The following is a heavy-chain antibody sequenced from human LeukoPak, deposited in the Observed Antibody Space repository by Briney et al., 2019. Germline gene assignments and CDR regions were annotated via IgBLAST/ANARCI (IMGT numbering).Heavy chain of an antibody. J-gene: IGHJ2*01. D-gene: IGHD2-21*02. CDR2: ISGSGGST. CDR3: AKCGQAPGVTRLYWHFDL. V-gene: IGHV3-23*01. Sequence: QPGGSLRLSCAASGFTFSNYAMNWVRQAPGKGLEWVSAISGSGGSTYYADSVKGRFTISRDNSKNTLYLQMNSLRAEDTAVYYCAKCGQAPGVTRLYWHFDLWGRGTLVTVSS. CDR1: GFTFSNYA.